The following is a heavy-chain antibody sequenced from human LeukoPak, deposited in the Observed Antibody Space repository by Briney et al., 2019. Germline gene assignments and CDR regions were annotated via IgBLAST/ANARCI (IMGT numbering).Heavy chain of an antibody. CDR3: AKGLVPAARPNWFDP. J-gene: IGHJ5*02. V-gene: IGHV3-9*01. D-gene: IGHD2-2*01. CDR1: GFTFDDYA. CDR2: ISWNSGSI. Sequence: GRSLRLSCAASGFTFDDYAMHWVRQAPGKGLEWVSGISWNSGSIGYADSVKSRFTISRDNAKNSLYLQMNSLRAEDTALYYCAKGLVPAARPNWFDPWGQGTLVTVSS.